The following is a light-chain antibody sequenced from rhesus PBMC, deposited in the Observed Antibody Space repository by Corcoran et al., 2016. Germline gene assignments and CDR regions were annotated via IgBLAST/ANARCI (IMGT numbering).Light chain of an antibody. V-gene: IGKV1-25*01. CDR2: KAS. Sequence: DIQMTQSPSSLSASVGDRVTITCKASQGISNNLAWYQQQPGKVPKLRIYKASTLQSGVQSRFSGSGSGTDFTLNISSLQPENFATYYCQHSYGTPGTFGQGTKVEIK. CDR3: QHSYGTPGT. J-gene: IGKJ1*01. CDR1: QGISNN.